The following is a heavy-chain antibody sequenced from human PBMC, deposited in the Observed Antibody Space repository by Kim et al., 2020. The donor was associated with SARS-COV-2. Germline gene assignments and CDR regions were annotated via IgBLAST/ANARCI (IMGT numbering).Heavy chain of an antibody. J-gene: IGHJ4*02. Sequence: SFQGQVTISADKSISTAYLQWSSLKASDTAMYYCARYHDYYDSSGYYFDYWGQGTLVTVSS. V-gene: IGHV5-51*01. D-gene: IGHD3-22*01. CDR3: ARYHDYYDSSGYYFDY.